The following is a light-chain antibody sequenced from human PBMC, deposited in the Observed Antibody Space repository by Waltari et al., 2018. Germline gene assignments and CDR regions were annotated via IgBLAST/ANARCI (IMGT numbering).Light chain of an antibody. Sequence: QAALTQPRSVSGSPGQSVTISCTGPSTDIGGYYYGPWYQQHPGTAPNLMFYEVTKRPSGVSDRFSGSKSGNTASLTISGLQAEDEADYYCCSYAGSYTFLFGGGTRLTVL. CDR3: CSYAGSYTFL. J-gene: IGLJ2*01. CDR2: EVT. CDR1: STDIGGYYY. V-gene: IGLV2-11*01.